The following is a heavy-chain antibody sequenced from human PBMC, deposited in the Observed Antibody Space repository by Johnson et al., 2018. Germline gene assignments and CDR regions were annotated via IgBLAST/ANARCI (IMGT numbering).Heavy chain of an antibody. CDR3: ARHPYYYYYGMDV. CDR2: IFYSGRT. V-gene: IGHV4-39*01. J-gene: IGHJ6*02. CDR1: GGSISSGSFY. Sequence: QVQLQESGPGLVKPSQTLSLTCTVSGGSISSGSFYWSWIRQPAGKGLEWIGSIFYSGRTYYNPSLKSRVTLSVDTSKNQFSTQLSSVTAPDTSVYYCARHPYYYYYGMDVGGQGTTVTVSS.